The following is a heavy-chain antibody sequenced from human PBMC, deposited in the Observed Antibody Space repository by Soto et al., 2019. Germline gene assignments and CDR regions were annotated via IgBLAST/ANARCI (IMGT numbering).Heavy chain of an antibody. V-gene: IGHV4-39*01. CDR2: IDYNGVT. J-gene: IGHJ4*02. D-gene: IGHD2-2*01. Sequence: SETLSLTCSVSGASISSRDYYWGWIRQTPGKGLEWIWNIDYNGVTYYNPSLKSRVTVSKDTSKNQFSLKVASVTAADTAIYYCGRVMIGTSRHTDSDYWGQGTQVTVSS. CDR1: GASISSRDYY. CDR3: GRVMIGTSRHTDSDY.